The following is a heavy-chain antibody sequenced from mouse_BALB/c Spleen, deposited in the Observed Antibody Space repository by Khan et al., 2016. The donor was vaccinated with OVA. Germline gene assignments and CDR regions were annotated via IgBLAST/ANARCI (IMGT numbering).Heavy chain of an antibody. CDR3: ARYYGNYGWYFDF. D-gene: IGHD2-1*01. Sequence: QVQLKESGPGLVAPSQSLSITCTVSGFSLTSYGVHWVRQPPGKGLEWLGVIWTGGSTNYNSALMSRLSISKDNSKSQVFLKMNNLQTDDTAMYYCARYYGNYGWYFDFWGAGTTVTVSS. CDR2: IWTGGST. CDR1: GFSLTSYG. V-gene: IGHV2-9*02. J-gene: IGHJ1*01.